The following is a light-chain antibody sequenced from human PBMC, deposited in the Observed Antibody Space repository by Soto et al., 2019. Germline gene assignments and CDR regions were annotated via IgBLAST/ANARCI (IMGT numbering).Light chain of an antibody. J-gene: IGKJ1*01. Sequence: EIALTQSPGTLSLSPGETATLSCRASQSVSSSYLAWYQQKPGQAPRLLISGASSRATGIPDRFSGSGSGTDFTLTISRLEPEDFAVYYCQQYGSSPWTFGQGTKVDIK. CDR3: QQYGSSPWT. V-gene: IGKV3-20*01. CDR1: QSVSSSY. CDR2: GAS.